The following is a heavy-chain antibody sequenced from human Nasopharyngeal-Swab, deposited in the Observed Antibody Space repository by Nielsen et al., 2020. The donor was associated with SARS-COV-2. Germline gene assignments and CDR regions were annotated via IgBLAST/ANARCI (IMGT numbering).Heavy chain of an antibody. CDR3: ARGKAVTYDY. V-gene: IGHV4-34*01. J-gene: IGHJ4*02. CDR1: GGSFSGYY. Sequence: SETLSLTCAVYGGSFSGYYWSWIRQPPGKGLEWIGEINHSGSTNYNPSLKSRVTISVDTSKNQFSLKLGSVTAADTAVYYCARGKAVTYDYWGQGTLVTVSS. CDR2: INHSGST. D-gene: IGHD4-17*01.